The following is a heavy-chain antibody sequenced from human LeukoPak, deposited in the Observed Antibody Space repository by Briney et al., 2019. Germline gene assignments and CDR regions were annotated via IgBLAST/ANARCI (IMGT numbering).Heavy chain of an antibody. CDR1: GGSIRSYH. CDR3: ARRDGYLDDY. CDR2: IYNSGST. J-gene: IGHJ4*02. V-gene: IGHV4-59*12. D-gene: IGHD5-24*01. Sequence: SETLSLTCTVSGGSIRSYHWSWIRQPPGKGLEWIGYIYNSGSTNYNPSLRSRVTISVDTSKNQFSLKLSSVTAADTAVYYCARRDGYLDDYWGQGTLVTVSS.